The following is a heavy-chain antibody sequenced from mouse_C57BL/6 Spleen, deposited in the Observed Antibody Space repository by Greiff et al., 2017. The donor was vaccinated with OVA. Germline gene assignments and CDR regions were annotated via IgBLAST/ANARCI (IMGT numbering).Heavy chain of an antibody. CDR2: ISSGSSTI. CDR1: GFTFSDYG. J-gene: IGHJ1*03. CDR3: AKIYDDCGIYWYFDV. V-gene: IGHV5-17*01. D-gene: IGHD2-4*01. Sequence: EVQLMESGGGLVKPGGSLKLSCAASGFTFSDYGMHWVRQAPEKGLEWVAYISSGSSTIYYAATVKGRFTISRDNAKNTLFLQMTSLRSEVTARYYCAKIYDDCGIYWYFDVWGTGTTVTVSS.